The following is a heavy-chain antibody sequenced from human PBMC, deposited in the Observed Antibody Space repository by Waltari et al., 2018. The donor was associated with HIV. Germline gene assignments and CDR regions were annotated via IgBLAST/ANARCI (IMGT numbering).Heavy chain of an antibody. CDR2: INHSGST. CDR1: GGSFSGYY. D-gene: IGHD5-12*01. J-gene: IGHJ5*02. CDR3: ARGERATTVNWFDP. Sequence: QVQLQQWGAGLLKPSETLSLTCAVYGGSFSGYYWSWIRQPPGKGLEWIGEINHSGSTNYNPSLKSRVTISVDTSKNQFSLKLSSVTAADTAVYYCARGERATTVNWFDPWGQGTLVTVSS. V-gene: IGHV4-34*01.